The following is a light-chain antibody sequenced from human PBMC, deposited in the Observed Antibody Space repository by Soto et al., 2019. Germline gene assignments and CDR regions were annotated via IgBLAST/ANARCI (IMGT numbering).Light chain of an antibody. Sequence: QSALTQPPSASGSPGQSVTISCTGTSSAVGAYNYVSWYQQHPGKAPKLMIYEVTTRPSGVPDRFSGSQSGNTASLTVSGLHAEDEADYYCCSYADSNNVFGTGTKLTV. CDR1: SSAVGAYNY. V-gene: IGLV2-8*01. CDR2: EVT. CDR3: CSYADSNNV. J-gene: IGLJ1*01.